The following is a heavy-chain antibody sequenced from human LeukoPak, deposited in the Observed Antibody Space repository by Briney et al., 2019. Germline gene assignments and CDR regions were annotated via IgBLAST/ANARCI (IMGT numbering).Heavy chain of an antibody. Sequence: GGSLRLSCAASGFTFSSYWMSWVRQAPGKGLEWVANIKQDGSEKYYVDSVKGRFTISRDNAKNSLYLQMNSLRAEDTAVYYCAKDTPGYYYDSSGRPIYWGQGTLVTVSS. J-gene: IGHJ4*02. V-gene: IGHV3-7*03. CDR3: AKDTPGYYYDSSGRPIY. CDR1: GFTFSSYW. CDR2: IKQDGSEK. D-gene: IGHD3-22*01.